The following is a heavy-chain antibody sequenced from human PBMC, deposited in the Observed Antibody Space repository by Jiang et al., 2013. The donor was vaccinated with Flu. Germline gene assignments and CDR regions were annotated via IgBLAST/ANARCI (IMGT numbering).Heavy chain of an antibody. J-gene: IGHJ4*02. Sequence: KPTQTLTLTCTFSGFSLSTRGMRVNWIRQPPGKALEWLARIDWDDEKFYSTSLRPRLTISKDTSKNQVVLTMTNMDPVDTATYFCAHFIVGACFFDYWGQGTLVTVSS. CDR2: IDWDDEK. CDR1: GFSLSTRGMR. CDR3: AHFIVGACFFDY. V-gene: IGHV2-70*04. D-gene: IGHD1-26*01.